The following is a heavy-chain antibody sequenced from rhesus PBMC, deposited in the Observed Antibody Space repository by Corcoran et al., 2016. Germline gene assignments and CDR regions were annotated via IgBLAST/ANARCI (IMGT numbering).Heavy chain of an antibody. J-gene: IGHJ4*01. CDR2: IDNNNGAT. CDR3: ATHGHFYAEMT. D-gene: IGHD2-39*01. V-gene: IGHV4-81*01. Sequence: QVQLQESGPGLVKPSETLSLTCGVSGVPISSFYRAWIRQSPGKGLEWIGYIDNNNGATSSNPSLNRRVAISIDTSKTQFSLRLTSVTAADTAVYYCATHGHFYAEMTWGQGVLVTVSS. CDR1: GVPISSFY.